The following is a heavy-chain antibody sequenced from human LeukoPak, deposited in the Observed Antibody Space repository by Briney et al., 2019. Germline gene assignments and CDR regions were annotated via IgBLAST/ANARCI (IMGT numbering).Heavy chain of an antibody. CDR3: ASGWSGILDY. D-gene: IGHD3-3*01. CDR2: IIPIFGTA. Sequence: GASVKVSCKASGGTFSSYAISWVRQAPGQGLGWMGGIIPIFGTANYAQKFQGRVTITTDESTSTAYMELSSLRSEDTAVYYCASGWSGILDYWGQGTLVTVSS. J-gene: IGHJ4*02. CDR1: GGTFSSYA. V-gene: IGHV1-69*05.